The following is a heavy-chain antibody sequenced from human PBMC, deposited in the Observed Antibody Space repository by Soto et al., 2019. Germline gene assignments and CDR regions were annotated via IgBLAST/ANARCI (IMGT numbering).Heavy chain of an antibody. CDR1: GFTFSSYE. V-gene: IGHV3-48*03. Sequence: PGGSLRLSCTASGFTFSSYEMNWVRQAPGKGLEWVSYISSSGSTIYYADSVKGRFTISRDNAKNSLYLQMNSLRAEDTAVYYCARSTFFIAAAGTGWFDPWGQGTLVTVSS. D-gene: IGHD6-13*01. CDR2: ISSSGSTI. CDR3: ARSTFFIAAAGTGWFDP. J-gene: IGHJ5*02.